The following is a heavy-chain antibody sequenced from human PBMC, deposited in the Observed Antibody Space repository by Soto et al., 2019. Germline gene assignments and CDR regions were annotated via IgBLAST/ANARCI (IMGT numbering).Heavy chain of an antibody. D-gene: IGHD3-16*01. Sequence: VSGPTLVNPTQTLTLTCTFSGFSLSTTGVGESWIRQPPGKALEWLALIYWHDDKRYSPSLKSRLTITKDTSKNQVVLTMTNMDPVDTATYYCAHRGGATVGLYYFDYWGQGXLVTVYS. CDR2: IYWHDDK. CDR3: AHRGGATVGLYYFDY. J-gene: IGHJ4*02. V-gene: IGHV2-5*01. CDR1: GFSLSTTGVG.